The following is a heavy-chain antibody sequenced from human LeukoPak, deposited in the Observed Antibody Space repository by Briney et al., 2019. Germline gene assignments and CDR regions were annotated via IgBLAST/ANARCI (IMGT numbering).Heavy chain of an antibody. Sequence: SVTVPCKASGGTFSSYAISWVRQAPGQGLEWMGGIIPIFGTANYAQKFQGRVTITTDESTSTAYMELSSLRSEDTAVYYCARTTVTKGNYYYYMDVWGKGTTVTVSS. V-gene: IGHV1-69*05. CDR1: GGTFSSYA. CDR2: IIPIFGTA. J-gene: IGHJ6*03. D-gene: IGHD4-17*01. CDR3: ARTTVTKGNYYYYMDV.